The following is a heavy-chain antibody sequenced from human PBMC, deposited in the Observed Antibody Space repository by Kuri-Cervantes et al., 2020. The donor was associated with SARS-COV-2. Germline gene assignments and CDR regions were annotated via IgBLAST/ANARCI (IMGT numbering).Heavy chain of an antibody. CDR2: IYTSGST. D-gene: IGHD3/OR15-3a*01. V-gene: IGHV4-61*02. J-gene: IGHJ6*03. Sequence: SETLSLTCTVSGGSISSGSYYWSWIRQPAGKGLEWIGRIYTSGSTNYNPSLKSRVTISVDTSKNQFSLKLSSVTAADTAVYYCARAQLSQFLDWSKTYYYYSMDVWGKGTTVTVSS. CDR3: ARAQLSQFLDWSKTYYYYSMDV. CDR1: GGSISSGSYY.